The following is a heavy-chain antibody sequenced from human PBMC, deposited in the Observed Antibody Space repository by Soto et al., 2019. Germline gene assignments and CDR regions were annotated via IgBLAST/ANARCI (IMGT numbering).Heavy chain of an antibody. CDR1: GFTFSSYA. D-gene: IGHD3-22*01. CDR2: ISYDGSNK. CDR3: ARDLSADSSGYYYGPDY. J-gene: IGHJ4*02. Sequence: GGSLRLSCAASGFTFSSYAMHWVRQAPGKGLEWVAVISYDGSNKYYADSVKGRFTISRDNSKNTLYLQMNSLRAEDTAVYYCARDLSADSSGYYYGPDYWGQGTLVTVSS. V-gene: IGHV3-30-3*01.